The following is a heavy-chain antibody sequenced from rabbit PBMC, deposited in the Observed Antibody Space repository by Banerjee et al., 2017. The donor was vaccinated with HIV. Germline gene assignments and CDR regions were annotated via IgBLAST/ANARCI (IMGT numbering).Heavy chain of an antibody. D-gene: IGHD8-1*01. CDR1: GFSY. V-gene: IGHV1S40*01. CDR3: ARDLGGSSDL. CDR2: INTSSGST. Sequence: QSLEESGGGLVQPEGSLTLTCTASGFSYMCWVRQAPGKGLEWIACINTSSGSTVYASWAKGRFTISETSSTTVTLQMTSLTAADTATYFCARDLGGSSDLWGPGTLVTVS. J-gene: IGHJ6*01.